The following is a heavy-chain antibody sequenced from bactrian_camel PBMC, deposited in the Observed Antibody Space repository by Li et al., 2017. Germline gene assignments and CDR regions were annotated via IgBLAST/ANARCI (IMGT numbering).Heavy chain of an antibody. J-gene: IGHJ4*01. CDR2: IFEDGTT. CDR1: PDLYSSVS. CDR3: AVADSAGDCYSASEYNY. Sequence: HVQLVESGGGSVKAGGSLKLSCAHSPDLYSSVSMGWVRQVPGKGREGLATIFEDGTTTVADSVKDRFTVSLDADKKTLYLQMNSLKPDDTAMYVRAVADSAGDCYSASEYNYWGQGTQVTVS. V-gene: IGHV3S9*01. D-gene: IGHD2*01.